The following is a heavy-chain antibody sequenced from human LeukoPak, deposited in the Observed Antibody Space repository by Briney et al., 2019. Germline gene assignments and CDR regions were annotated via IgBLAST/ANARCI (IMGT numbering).Heavy chain of an antibody. J-gene: IGHJ3*02. Sequence: GGSLRLSCAASGFTVSSNYMSWVRQAPGQGLEWVSIIYSGGSTFYADSVKGRFTISRDNSKNTLYLQMNSLRAEDTAVYYCARSLNYYDRANDAFDIWGQGTMVTVSS. CDR2: IYSGGST. CDR3: ARSLNYYDRANDAFDI. V-gene: IGHV3-53*01. CDR1: GFTVSSNY. D-gene: IGHD3-22*01.